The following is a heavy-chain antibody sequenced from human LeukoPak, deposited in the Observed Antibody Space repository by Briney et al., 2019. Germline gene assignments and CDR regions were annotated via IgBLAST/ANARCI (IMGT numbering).Heavy chain of an antibody. D-gene: IGHD3/OR15-3a*01. CDR3: VSAPGWTLDY. CDR1: GFTFSTYW. J-gene: IGHJ4*02. Sequence: GGSLRLSCAASGFTFSTYWMHWVRRAPGKGLEWVANINQDGSQKNYVDSVEGRFTISRDNAKSSLYLQMNGLRVEDTAVYYCVSAPGWTLDYWGQGTLVTVSS. CDR2: INQDGSQK. V-gene: IGHV3-7*01.